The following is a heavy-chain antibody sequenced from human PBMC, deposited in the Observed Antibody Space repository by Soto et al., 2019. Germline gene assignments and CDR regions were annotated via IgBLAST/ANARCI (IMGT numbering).Heavy chain of an antibody. CDR2: INAGNGNT. J-gene: IGHJ4*02. D-gene: IGHD3-10*01. CDR1: GYTFTSYA. V-gene: IGHV1-3*01. Sequence: QVQLVQSGAEVKKPGASVKVSCKASGYTFTSYAMHWVRQAPGQRLEWMGWINAGNGNTKYSQKFQGRVTITRDTSASTAYMELSSLRSEDTAVYYCAREVRPTPRAPRMISTSGVGDYWGQGTLVTVSS. CDR3: AREVRPTPRAPRMISTSGVGDY.